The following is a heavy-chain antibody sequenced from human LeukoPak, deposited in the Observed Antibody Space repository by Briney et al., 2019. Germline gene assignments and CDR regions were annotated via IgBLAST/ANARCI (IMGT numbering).Heavy chain of an antibody. CDR1: GGSISSRCYY. J-gene: IGHJ3*02. CDR2: IYYSGST. D-gene: IGHD3-22*01. V-gene: IGHV4-39*01. CDR3: AGGDSSGYYYRDAFDI. Sequence: PETLSLTCLVSGGSISSRCYYWGWIRQPPGKGLEWFGSIYYSGSTYYNPSLKSRVTISVDTSKNQFSLKLSSVTAADTAVYYCAGGDSSGYYYRDAFDIWGQGTMVTVSS.